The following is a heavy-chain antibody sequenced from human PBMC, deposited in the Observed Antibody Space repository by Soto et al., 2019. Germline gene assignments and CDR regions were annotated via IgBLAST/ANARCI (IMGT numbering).Heavy chain of an antibody. CDR1: VGSIRNLY. J-gene: IGHJ4*02. CDR2: IYYNGNT. D-gene: IGHD7-27*01. Sequence: QVQLQESGPGLVKPSETLSLTSPVPVGSIRNLYWSWIRQPPGKGLEWIGYIYYNGNTNYNPPLKSRVTMSVDTSKNQISLKLSSVTAADTAVYYCTRANWYSEYWGQGTLVTVSS. V-gene: IGHV4-59*11. CDR3: TRANWYSEY.